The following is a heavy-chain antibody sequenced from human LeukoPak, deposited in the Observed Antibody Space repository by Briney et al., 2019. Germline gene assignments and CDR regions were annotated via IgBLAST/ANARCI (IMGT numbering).Heavy chain of an antibody. Sequence: SETLSLTCTVSGGSISSSSYYWGWIRQPPGKGLEWIGSRYYSGSTNYNPSLKSRVTISVDTSKNQFSLKLSSVTAADTAVYYCARAGWFGELYGPLDYWGQGTLVTVSS. D-gene: IGHD3-10*01. CDR1: GGSISSSSYY. V-gene: IGHV4-39*07. CDR3: ARAGWFGELYGPLDY. J-gene: IGHJ4*02. CDR2: RYYSGST.